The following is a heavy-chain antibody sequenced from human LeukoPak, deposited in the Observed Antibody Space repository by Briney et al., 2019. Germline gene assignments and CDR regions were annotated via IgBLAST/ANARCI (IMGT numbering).Heavy chain of an antibody. CDR3: ARSPGGGFDI. J-gene: IGHJ3*02. CDR1: DGSISNYY. V-gene: IGHV4-59*01. CDR2: IYYSGTT. D-gene: IGHD2-15*01. Sequence: SETLSLTCSVSDGSISNYYWSWIRQTPGKGLELIGYIYYSGTTNYNPSLKSRVSISVDTSKKQFSLKLSSVTAADTAVYYCARSPGGGFDIWGQGTMVTVSS.